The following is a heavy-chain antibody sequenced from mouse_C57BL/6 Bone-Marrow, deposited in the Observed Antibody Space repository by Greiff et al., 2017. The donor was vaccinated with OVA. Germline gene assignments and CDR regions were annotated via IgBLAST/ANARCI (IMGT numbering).Heavy chain of an antibody. V-gene: IGHV1-55*01. CDR1: GYTFTSYW. Sequence: QVQLKQPGAELVKPGASVKMSCKASGYTFTSYWITWVKQRPGQGLEWIGDIYPGSGSTNYNEKFKSKATLTVDTSSSTAYMQLSSLTSEDSAVYYCARRYYGLFADWGQGTLVTVSA. CDR3: ARRYYGLFAD. J-gene: IGHJ3*01. D-gene: IGHD1-1*01. CDR2: IYPGSGST.